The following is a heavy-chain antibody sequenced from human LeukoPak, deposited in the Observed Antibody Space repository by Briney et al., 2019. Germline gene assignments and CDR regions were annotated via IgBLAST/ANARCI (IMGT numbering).Heavy chain of an antibody. CDR2: IKQDGSEK. Sequence: GRSLRLSCAASGFTFSHYWMSWVRQAPGKGLEWVANIKQDGSEKYYVDSVKGRFTISRDNAKNSLYLQMNSLRAEDTALYYCATHRGYSYGTAEDFDYWGQGTLVTVSS. CDR3: ATHRGYSYGTAEDFDY. CDR1: GFTFSHYW. D-gene: IGHD5-18*01. J-gene: IGHJ4*02. V-gene: IGHV3-7*01.